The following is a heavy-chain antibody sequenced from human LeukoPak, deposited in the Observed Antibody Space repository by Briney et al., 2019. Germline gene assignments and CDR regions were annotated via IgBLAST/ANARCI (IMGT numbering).Heavy chain of an antibody. V-gene: IGHV4-30-2*01. CDR3: ARALYSSGSGYMDV. D-gene: IGHD6-19*01. CDR1: GGSISSGGYY. J-gene: IGHJ6*03. CDR2: IYHSGST. Sequence: SQTLSLTCTVSGGSISSGGYYWSWIRQPPGKGLEWIGYIYHSGSTYYNPSLKSRVTISVDTSKNQFSLKLSSVTGADTAVYYCARALYSSGSGYMDVWGKGTTVTVPS.